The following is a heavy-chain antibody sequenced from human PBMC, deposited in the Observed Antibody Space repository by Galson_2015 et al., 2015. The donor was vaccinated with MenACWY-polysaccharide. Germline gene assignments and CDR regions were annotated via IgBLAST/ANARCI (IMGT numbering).Heavy chain of an antibody. CDR3: ARGGRAVNGNNWFDP. CDR2: MHPSGRS. J-gene: IGHJ5*02. CDR1: GASMSDYY. Sequence: LSLTCTVSGASMSDYYWGWIRQLPGKGLEWIGYMHPSGRSNYNPSLNSRVSVSVDTSKKQFSLRVNSVTAADTAVYYCARGGRAVNGNNWFDPWGQGTLVTVSS. D-gene: IGHD1-20*01. V-gene: IGHV4-59*01.